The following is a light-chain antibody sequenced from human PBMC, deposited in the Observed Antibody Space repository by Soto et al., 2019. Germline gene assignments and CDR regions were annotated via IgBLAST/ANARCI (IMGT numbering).Light chain of an antibody. CDR2: GAS. V-gene: IGKV3-20*01. CDR1: QSVSSSY. CDR3: QQYGSSWT. J-gene: IGKJ1*01. Sequence: EIVLTQSPGTLSLSPGERATLSCRASQSVSSSYLAWYQQKPGQAPRLLIDGASSRATGIPDRFSGSGYGTNFTLNISRLEPEDFAVYYCQQYGSSWTFGQGTKVEIK.